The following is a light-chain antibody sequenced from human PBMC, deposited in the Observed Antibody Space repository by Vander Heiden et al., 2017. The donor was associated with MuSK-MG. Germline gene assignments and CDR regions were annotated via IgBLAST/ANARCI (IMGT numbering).Light chain of an antibody. CDR1: SSNIGSNT. J-gene: IGLJ2*01. CDR2: SNN. V-gene: IGLV1-44*01. Sequence: QSVLTHPPSASGTPGQRVTRSCSGGSSNIGSNTVNWYQQLQGTAPNLLIYSNNQRPPGVPDRFSGSKSGTAASLAISGLQSEDEADYYCAAWDDSLNGVVFGGGTKLTVL. CDR3: AAWDDSLNGVV.